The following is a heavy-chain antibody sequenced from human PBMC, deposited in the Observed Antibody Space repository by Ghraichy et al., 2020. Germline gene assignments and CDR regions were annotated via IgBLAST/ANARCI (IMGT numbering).Heavy chain of an antibody. D-gene: IGHD5-24*01. CDR3: ANTGTPITYQFNMDV. CDR2: ISGNGGIT. J-gene: IGHJ6*02. Sequence: GGSLRLSCAASGFTFSSYAMSWVRQAPGKGLECVSAISGNGGITYYVDSVRGRFTISRDNSKNTVFLQMNSLRVEDTAVYYCANTGTPITYQFNMDVWGQGTTVTV. V-gene: IGHV3-23*01. CDR1: GFTFSSYA.